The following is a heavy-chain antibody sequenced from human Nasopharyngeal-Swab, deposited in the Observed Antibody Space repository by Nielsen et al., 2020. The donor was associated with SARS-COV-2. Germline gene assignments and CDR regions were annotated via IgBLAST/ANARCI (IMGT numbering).Heavy chain of an antibody. Sequence: WVRQDPGQGLEWMGRIIPILVIANYAQKFQGRGTITADRSTSTAYMELSSLRSEDTTVYYCARYSSHRTMVGETVGEENWFDPWGQGTLVTVSS. CDR3: ARYSSHRTMVGETVGEENWFDP. CDR2: IIPILVIA. J-gene: IGHJ5*02. V-gene: IGHV1-69*02. D-gene: IGHD3-10*01.